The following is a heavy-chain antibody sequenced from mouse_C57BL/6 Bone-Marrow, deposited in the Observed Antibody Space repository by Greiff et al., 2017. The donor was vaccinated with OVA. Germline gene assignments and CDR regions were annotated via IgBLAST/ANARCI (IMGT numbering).Heavy chain of an antibody. CDR1: GYSFTDYN. CDR2: INPNYGTT. Sequence: VHVKQSGPELVKPGASVKISCKASGYSFTDYNMNWVKQSNGKSLEWIGVINPNYGTTSYNQKFKGKATLTVDQSSSTAYMQLNSLTSEDSAVYYCARIYDGYYFYYFDYWGQGTTLTVSS. V-gene: IGHV1-39*01. CDR3: ARIYDGYYFYYFDY. D-gene: IGHD2-3*01. J-gene: IGHJ2*01.